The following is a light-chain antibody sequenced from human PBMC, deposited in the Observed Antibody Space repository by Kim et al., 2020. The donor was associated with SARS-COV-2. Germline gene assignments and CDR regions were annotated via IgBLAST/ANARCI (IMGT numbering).Light chain of an antibody. CDR1: QSVSSY. Sequence: EIVLTQSPATLSLSPGERATLSCRASQSVSSYLAWYQQKPGQAPRLLIYDASNSATGIPARFSGSGSGTDFTLTISSLEPEDFAVYYCQQGSNWPPGITLCQGTRRGI. CDR2: DAS. V-gene: IGKV3-11*01. J-gene: IGKJ5*01. CDR3: QQGSNWPPGIT.